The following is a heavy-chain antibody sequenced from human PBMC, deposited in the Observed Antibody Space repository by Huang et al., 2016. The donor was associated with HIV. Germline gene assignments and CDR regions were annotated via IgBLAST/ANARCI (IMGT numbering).Heavy chain of an antibody. CDR2: SIPRFRAP. D-gene: IGHD3-16*01. CDR3: AMSLRYQYDSRSYWGRYFDY. Sequence: QVQLEQSGPAVRKPGSSVKVSCQASGGSFSDQIISWVRQAPGQRFEGMGGSIPRFRAPAYAQELKCRVTMTADESTATIYRELNSLTSEDTAVYYCAMSLRYQYDSRSYWGRYFDYWGQGTLVTVSS. CDR1: GGSFSDQI. V-gene: IGHV1-69*01. J-gene: IGHJ4*02.